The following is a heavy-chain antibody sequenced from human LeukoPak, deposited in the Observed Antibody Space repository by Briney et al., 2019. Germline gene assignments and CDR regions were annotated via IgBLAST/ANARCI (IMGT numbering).Heavy chain of an antibody. V-gene: IGHV1-69*13. Sequence: ASVKVSCKASGGTFSSYAISWVRQAPGQGLEWMGGIIPIFGTANYAQKFQGRVTITADESTSTAYMELSSLRSDDTAVYYCARGDGYNSLDYWGQGTLVTVSS. J-gene: IGHJ4*02. CDR3: ARGDGYNSLDY. CDR1: GGTFSSYA. D-gene: IGHD5-24*01. CDR2: IIPIFGTA.